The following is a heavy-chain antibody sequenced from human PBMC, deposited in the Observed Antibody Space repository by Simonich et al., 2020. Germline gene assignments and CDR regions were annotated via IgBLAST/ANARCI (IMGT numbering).Heavy chain of an antibody. V-gene: IGHV1-2*02. CDR3: ASSKLATIDY. Sequence: HGVRQGPVQGLRWSGWINPNSGGTNYAQKLKGRVTRTRETSISTAYMELSRLRSDDTAVYYCASSKLATIDYWGQGTLVTVSS. CDR2: INPNSGGT. D-gene: IGHD5-12*01. J-gene: IGHJ4*02.